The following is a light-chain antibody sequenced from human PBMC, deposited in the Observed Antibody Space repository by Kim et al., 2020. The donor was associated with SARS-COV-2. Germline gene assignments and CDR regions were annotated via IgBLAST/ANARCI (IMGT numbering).Light chain of an antibody. V-gene: IGKV3-11*01. CDR3: LQRSNSPIT. CDR1: QSVSSY. J-gene: IGKJ5*01. CDR2: DIS. Sequence: LSPGERATRSCRASQSVSSYFAWYQQKPGQAPRLLIYDISTRATGIPARFSGSGSGTDFTLTISSLEPEDFAVYYCLQRSNSPITFGQGTRLEIK.